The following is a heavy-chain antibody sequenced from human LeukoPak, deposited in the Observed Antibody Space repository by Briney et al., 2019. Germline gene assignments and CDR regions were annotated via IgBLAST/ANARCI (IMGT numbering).Heavy chain of an antibody. D-gene: IGHD3-3*01. J-gene: IGHJ6*03. CDR1: GFTFSSYW. Sequence: GGSLRLSCAASGFTFSSYWMSWVRQAPGKGLEWVANIKQDGSEKYYVDSVKGRFTISRDNAKNSLYLQMNSLRAEDTAVYYCARDFADRGDFWSGYHYYYYMDVWGKGTTVTVSS. CDR3: ARDFADRGDFWSGYHYYYYMDV. CDR2: IKQDGSEK. V-gene: IGHV3-7*01.